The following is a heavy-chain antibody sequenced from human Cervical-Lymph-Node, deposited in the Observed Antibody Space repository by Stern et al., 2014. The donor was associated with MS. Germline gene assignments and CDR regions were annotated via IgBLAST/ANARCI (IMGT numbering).Heavy chain of an antibody. D-gene: IGHD2-15*01. V-gene: IGHV3-30*18. CDR3: AKDRLFCSGGGCYAMDV. Sequence: VHLVESGGGVVQPGRSLRLSCAASGFTLRSYGMHWVRQAPGKGLEWVVVISNDGNEKYYTDSVKCRFTISRDNSKNTLYLQMNSLRTEDTAVYYCAKDRLFCSGGGCYAMDVWGQGTTVTVSS. CDR2: ISNDGNEK. J-gene: IGHJ6*02. CDR1: GFTLRSYG.